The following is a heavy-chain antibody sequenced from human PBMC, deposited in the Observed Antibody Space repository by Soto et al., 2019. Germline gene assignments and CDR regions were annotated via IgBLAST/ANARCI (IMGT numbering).Heavy chain of an antibody. CDR1: GYTFTGYY. CDR3: ARESKYYYDSSGYFD. Sequence: GASVKVSCKASGYTFTGYYMHWVRQAPGQGLEWMGWINPNSGGTNYAQKLQGRVTMTTDTSTSTAYMELRSLRSDDTAVYYCARESKYYYDSSGYFDWGQGTLVTVSS. CDR2: INPNSGGT. J-gene: IGHJ4*02. D-gene: IGHD3-22*01. V-gene: IGHV1-2*02.